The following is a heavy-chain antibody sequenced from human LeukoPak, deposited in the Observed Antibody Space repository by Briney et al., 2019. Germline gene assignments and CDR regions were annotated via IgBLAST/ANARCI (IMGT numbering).Heavy chain of an antibody. CDR2: LRGNGDT. CDR3: AKEPSWNYYYYYSMDV. Sequence: GGSLRLSCAASGFTFSSYAMSWVREAPARGLEWVSSLRGNGDTFYADSVKGRFTLSRDESRNTVYLRLNNLRVEDTAVYYCAKEPSWNYYYYYSMDVWGKGTTVTVSS. J-gene: IGHJ6*03. V-gene: IGHV3-23*01. D-gene: IGHD1-1*01. CDR1: GFTFSSYA.